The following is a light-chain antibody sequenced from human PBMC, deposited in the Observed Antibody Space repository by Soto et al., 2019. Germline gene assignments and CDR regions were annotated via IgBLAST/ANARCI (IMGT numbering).Light chain of an antibody. V-gene: IGKV3-20*01. CDR3: QQYGSSPRT. J-gene: IGKJ1*01. CDR2: GAS. CDR1: QSVSSSY. Sequence: EIVLTQSPGTLSLSPGERATLSCRXSQSVSSSYLAWYQQKPGQAPRLIIYGASSRATGIPDRFSGSGSGTDFTLTISRLEPEDFAVYYCQQYGSSPRTLGQGTKVDIK.